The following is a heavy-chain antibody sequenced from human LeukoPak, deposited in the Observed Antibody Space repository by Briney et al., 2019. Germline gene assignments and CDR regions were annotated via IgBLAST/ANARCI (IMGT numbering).Heavy chain of an antibody. Sequence: TGGSLRLSCAASGFSFRDFWMTWVRQAPGKGLEWVANINQGGSVKYYVDSVKGRFTISRDDAESSLYVQMNSLRDEDTAVYYCARFGYSGWNLEYWGQGTLVTVFS. CDR2: INQGGSVK. J-gene: IGHJ4*02. CDR3: ARFGYSGWNLEY. D-gene: IGHD5-12*01. V-gene: IGHV3-7*01. CDR1: GFSFRDFW.